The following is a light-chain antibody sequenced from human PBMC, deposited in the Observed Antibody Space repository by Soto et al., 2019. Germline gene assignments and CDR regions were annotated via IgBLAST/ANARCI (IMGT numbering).Light chain of an antibody. CDR2: GAS. V-gene: IGKV3-15*01. CDR3: QHYNNWAPWT. CDR1: QSVSSN. J-gene: IGKJ1*01. Sequence: EIVMTQSPATLSVSPGERATLSCRASQSVSSNLAWYQQKRGQPPRLLIYGASTRATGIPARFSGSGSGTDFTLTISSLQSEDFAVYYCQHYNNWAPWTFGQGTKVEIK.